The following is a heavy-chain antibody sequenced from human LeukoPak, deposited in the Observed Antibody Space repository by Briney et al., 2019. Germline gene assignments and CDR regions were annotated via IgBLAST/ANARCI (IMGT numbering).Heavy chain of an antibody. CDR3: ANTDSSGYCIDS. J-gene: IGHJ4*02. CDR2: IYSGGRT. D-gene: IGHD3-22*01. V-gene: IGHV3-53*01. CDR1: GFTVTSSY. Sequence: GGSLRLSCAASGFTVTSSYMSWVRQAPGKGLEWVSVIYSGGRTSYADSVKGRFTISRDNSKNTLYLQMNSLSPVVTAVYYCANTDSSGYCIDSWGQGTLVTVSS.